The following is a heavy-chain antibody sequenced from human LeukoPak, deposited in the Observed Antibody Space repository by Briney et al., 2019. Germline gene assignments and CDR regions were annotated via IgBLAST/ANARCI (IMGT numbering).Heavy chain of an antibody. CDR1: GDTSYNSIYY. CDR3: AREYTLYRSGWFFDY. Sequence: PSETLSLTCTVSGDTSYNSIYYWGWVRQPPGKGLEWIGSIDYSGSTYYNPSLKSRATISIDTSKNQFSLKLSSVTVADTAVYYCAREYTLYRSGWFFDYWGQGTVVTVSS. CDR2: IDYSGST. J-gene: IGHJ4*02. D-gene: IGHD6-19*01. V-gene: IGHV4-39*07.